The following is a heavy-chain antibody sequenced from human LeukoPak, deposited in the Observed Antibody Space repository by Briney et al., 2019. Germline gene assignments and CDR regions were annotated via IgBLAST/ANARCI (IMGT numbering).Heavy chain of an antibody. CDR3: AKDKLYFYDSSGYFQH. V-gene: IGHV3-23*01. Sequence: GSLRLSCVASGFTFSSYAMSWVRQAPGKGLEWVSAISGSGGSTKHADSVKGRFTISRDHSKNTLHLQMNSLRAEDTAVYYCAKDKLYFYDSSGYFQHWGQGTLVTVSS. CDR2: ISGSGGST. J-gene: IGHJ1*01. CDR1: GFTFSSYA. D-gene: IGHD3-22*01.